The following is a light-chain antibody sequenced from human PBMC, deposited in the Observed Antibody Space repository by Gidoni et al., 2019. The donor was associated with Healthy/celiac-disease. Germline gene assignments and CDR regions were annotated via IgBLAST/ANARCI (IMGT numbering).Light chain of an antibody. V-gene: IGLV2-8*01. J-gene: IGLJ2*01. CDR3: SSYAGSNNVV. CDR2: EVS. Sequence: QSALTQPPSAPGSPGQSVTISCTGTRSDVGGYNYVSWYQQHPGKAPKLMISEVSKRPSGFPDRFSCSKSGNTASLTVSGLQAEDEADYYCSSYAGSNNVVFGGGTKLTVL. CDR1: RSDVGGYNY.